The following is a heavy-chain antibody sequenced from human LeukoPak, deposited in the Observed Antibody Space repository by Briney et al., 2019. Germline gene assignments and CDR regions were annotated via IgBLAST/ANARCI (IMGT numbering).Heavy chain of an antibody. V-gene: IGHV1-8*01. CDR3: ARAGVYDILTGYYRDY. J-gene: IGHJ4*02. CDR1: GYTFTSYD. Sequence: ASVKVSCKASGYTFTSYDINWVRQSTGQGLEWMGWMNPNSGNTGYAQKFQGRVTMTRNTSISTAYMELSSLGSEDTAVYYCARAGVYDILTGYYRDYWGQGTLVTVSS. D-gene: IGHD3-9*01. CDR2: MNPNSGNT.